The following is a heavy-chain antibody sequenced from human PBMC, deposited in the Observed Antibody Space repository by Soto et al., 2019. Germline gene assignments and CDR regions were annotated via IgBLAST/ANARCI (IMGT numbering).Heavy chain of an antibody. J-gene: IGHJ6*01. CDR2: ISAYNGNT. Sequence: QVQLVQSGAEVKKPGASVKVSCKASGYTFTSYGISWVRQAPGQGLEWMGWISAYNGNTNYAQKLHGRVTMTTDTSTSTAYMELRSLRSDDTAVYYCAREFTLYYYGSGSAYTPQDYYYYGMDVW. CDR3: AREFTLYYYGSGSAYTPQDYYYYGMDV. V-gene: IGHV1-18*01. D-gene: IGHD3-10*01. CDR1: GYTFTSYG.